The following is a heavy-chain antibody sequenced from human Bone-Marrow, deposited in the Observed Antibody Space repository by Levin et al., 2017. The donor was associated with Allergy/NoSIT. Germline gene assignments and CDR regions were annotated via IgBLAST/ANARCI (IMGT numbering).Heavy chain of an antibody. Sequence: AVGSLRLSCEASGFTFTNFEMNWVRQAPGRGLEWISYINLRGSTMYYADSVRGRFTISRDNAKNKVYLQMNSLRAEDTAVYYCARDSLLSIVGATFDYWGQGTLVTVSS. CDR3: ARDSLLSIVGATFDY. D-gene: IGHD1-26*01. CDR2: INLRGSTM. CDR1: GFTFTNFE. J-gene: IGHJ4*02. V-gene: IGHV3-48*03.